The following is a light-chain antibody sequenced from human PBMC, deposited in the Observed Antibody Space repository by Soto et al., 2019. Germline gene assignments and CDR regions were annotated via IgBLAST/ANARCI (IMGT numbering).Light chain of an antibody. V-gene: IGKV1-5*03. CDR2: KAS. Sequence: DIQMTQSPSTLSGSVGDRVTITCRASQTISSWLAWYQQKPGKAPKLLIYKASTLKSGVPSRFSGSGSGTEFTLTISSLQPDDFAVYYCQQYGRLITFGGGTKVDI. CDR3: QQYGRLIT. J-gene: IGKJ4*01. CDR1: QTISSW.